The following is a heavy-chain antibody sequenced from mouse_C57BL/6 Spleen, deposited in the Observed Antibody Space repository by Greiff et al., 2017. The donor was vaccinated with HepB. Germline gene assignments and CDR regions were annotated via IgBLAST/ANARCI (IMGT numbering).Heavy chain of an antibody. CDR3: ARKEAGYDWYFDV. CDR1: GYTFTSYW. CDR2: IYPSDSET. V-gene: IGHV1-61*01. Sequence: QVQLQQPGAELVRPGSSVKLSCKASGYTFTSYWMDWVKQRPGQGLEWIGNIYPSDSETHYNQKFKDKATLTVDKSSSTAYMQLSSLTSEDSAVYYCARKEAGYDWYFDVWGTGTTVTVSS. D-gene: IGHD2-2*01. J-gene: IGHJ1*03.